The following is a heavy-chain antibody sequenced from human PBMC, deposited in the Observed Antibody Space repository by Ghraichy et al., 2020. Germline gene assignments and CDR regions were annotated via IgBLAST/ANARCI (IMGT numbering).Heavy chain of an antibody. CDR2: INSDGSST. CDR1: AHVCTPVT. J-gene: IGHJ6*02. CDR3: AREHFDWLPYYYYGMDV. Sequence: GGSLRLSGIGRAHVCTPVTFSKVVCRLVQGQIWVSRINSDGSSTSYADSVKGRFTISRDNAKNTLYLQMNSLRAEDTAVYYCAREHFDWLPYYYYGMDVWGQGTTVTVSS. V-gene: IGHV3-74*01. D-gene: IGHD3-9*01.